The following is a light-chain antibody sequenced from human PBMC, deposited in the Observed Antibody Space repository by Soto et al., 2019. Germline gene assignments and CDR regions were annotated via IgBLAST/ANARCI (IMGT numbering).Light chain of an antibody. CDR2: DAT. CDR3: QQRRNWPLT. J-gene: IGKJ4*01. Sequence: EIVLTQSPATLSLSPGETATLSCRASQIVGSFLAWYQQKPGQAPRLLMYDATNRATGIPARFSGSGSVTDFTLTISSLEPEDFAVYYCQQRRNWPLTFGGGTKVDIK. CDR1: QIVGSF. V-gene: IGKV3-11*01.